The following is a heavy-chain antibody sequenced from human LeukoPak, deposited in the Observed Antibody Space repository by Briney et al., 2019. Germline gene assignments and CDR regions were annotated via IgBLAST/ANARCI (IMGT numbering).Heavy chain of an antibody. J-gene: IGHJ1*01. CDR3: AGDAGDSGSDGGTATRPFQH. V-gene: IGHV3-7*01. CDR1: GFTFSNYW. Sequence: GGSLRLSCAAPGFTFSNYWMSWVRQAPGKGLEWVANIKEDGSEKYYVDSVKGRFTISRDNAKKLLYLQMNSLRAEDTAVYYCAGDAGDSGSDGGTATRPFQHWGQGTLVTVSS. CDR2: IKEDGSEK. D-gene: IGHD2-15*01.